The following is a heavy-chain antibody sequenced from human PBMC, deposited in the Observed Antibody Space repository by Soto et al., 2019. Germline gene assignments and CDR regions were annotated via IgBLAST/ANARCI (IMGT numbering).Heavy chain of an antibody. J-gene: IGHJ5*02. V-gene: IGHV4-59*12. Sequence: PSETLCLTCTVSGASISSYYWSWVRQPPGKGLEWIGYFYYSGSTNYNPSLKRRVSMSVDTSKKQFSLKLSSVTAADTAVYYCARDGFCTSTNCRMGNWFDPWGQGTLVTVSS. CDR3: ARDGFCTSTNCRMGNWFDP. CDR2: FYYSGST. D-gene: IGHD2-2*03. CDR1: GASISSYY.